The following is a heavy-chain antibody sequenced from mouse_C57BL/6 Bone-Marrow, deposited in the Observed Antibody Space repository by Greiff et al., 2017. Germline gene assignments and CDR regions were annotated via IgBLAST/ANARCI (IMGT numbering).Heavy chain of an antibody. J-gene: IGHJ4*01. Sequence: QVQLQQPGAELVRPGSSVKLSCKASGYTFTSYWMHWVKQRPIQGLEWIGNIDPSDSETHYNQKFKDKATLTVDKSSSTAYMQLSSLTSEDSAVYYCARPYSNYPHYAMDYWGQGTSVTVSS. CDR3: ARPYSNYPHYAMDY. CDR2: IDPSDSET. CDR1: GYTFTSYW. D-gene: IGHD2-5*01. V-gene: IGHV1-52*01.